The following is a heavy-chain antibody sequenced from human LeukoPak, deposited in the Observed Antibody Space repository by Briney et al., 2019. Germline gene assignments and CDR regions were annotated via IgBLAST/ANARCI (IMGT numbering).Heavy chain of an antibody. J-gene: IGHJ4*02. Sequence: PSETLSLTCTVSGGSIISSDYYWGWIRQPPGKGLEWIGSIYYSGTTHYNTSLKSRVSISIDTSKKQFSMRLSSVTAADTAVYYCARYLWKQRGLGFDYWGQGALVTVSS. V-gene: IGHV4-39*01. CDR3: ARYLWKQRGLGFDY. D-gene: IGHD5-18*01. CDR1: GGSIISSDYY. CDR2: IYYSGTT.